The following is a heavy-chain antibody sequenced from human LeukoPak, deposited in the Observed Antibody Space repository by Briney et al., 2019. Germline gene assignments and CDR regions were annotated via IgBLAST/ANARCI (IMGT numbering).Heavy chain of an antibody. CDR3: ARDPSGSYSSFDY. CDR1: GFTFSSYA. CDR2: ISYDGSNK. J-gene: IGHJ4*02. Sequence: KAGGSLRLSCAASGFTFSSYAMHWVRQAPGKGPEWVAVISYDGSNKYYADSVKGRFTISRDNSKNTLYLQMNSLRAEDTAVYYCARDPSGSYSSFDYWGQGTLVTVSS. V-gene: IGHV3-30-3*01. D-gene: IGHD1-26*01.